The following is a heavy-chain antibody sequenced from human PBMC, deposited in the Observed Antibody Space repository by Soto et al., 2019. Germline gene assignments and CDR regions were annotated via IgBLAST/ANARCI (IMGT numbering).Heavy chain of an antibody. CDR3: TSYDSSGYYYFDY. CDR1: GFTFGDYA. V-gene: IGHV3-49*04. Sequence: GVLRLSCTASGFTFGDYAMSWVRQAPGKGLEWVGFIRSKAYGGTTEYAASVKGRFTISRDDSKSIAYLQMNSLKTEDTAVYYCTSYDSSGYYYFDYWGQGTLVTVSS. D-gene: IGHD3-22*01. CDR2: IRSKAYGGTT. J-gene: IGHJ4*02.